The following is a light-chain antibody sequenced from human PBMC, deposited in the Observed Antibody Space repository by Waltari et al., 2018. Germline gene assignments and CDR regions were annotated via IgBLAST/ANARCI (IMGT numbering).Light chain of an antibody. CDR3: CAYAGADTSVI. J-gene: IGLJ2*01. Sequence: QSALTQPRSVSGSPGQSDTISCTGTSSDVGGYDFGSWYQQYPGKAPKLIIYYVHKRPPWVLDRVSWSKSVNTASLTTSGLLNGDEAAYYCCAYAGADTSVIFGGGTTLTVL. V-gene: IGLV2-11*01. CDR1: SSDVGGYDF. CDR2: YVH.